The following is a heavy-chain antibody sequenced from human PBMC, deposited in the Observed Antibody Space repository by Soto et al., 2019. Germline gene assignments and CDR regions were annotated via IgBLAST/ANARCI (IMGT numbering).Heavy chain of an antibody. Sequence: SETLSLTCTVSGGYISSGGYYWNWIRQHPGKGLEWIGSIYYSGSTYYNPSLKSRVTISVDTSKNQFSLKLSSVTAADTAVYYCASGAGYCISTSCLGPNWFDPWGQGTLVTVSS. CDR1: GGYISSGGYY. CDR2: IYYSGST. J-gene: IGHJ5*02. D-gene: IGHD2-2*01. V-gene: IGHV4-39*01. CDR3: ASGAGYCISTSCLGPNWFDP.